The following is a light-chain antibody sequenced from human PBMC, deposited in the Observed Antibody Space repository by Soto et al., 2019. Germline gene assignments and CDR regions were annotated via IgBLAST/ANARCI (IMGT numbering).Light chain of an antibody. CDR1: SSDVGAYNL. J-gene: IGLJ2*01. CDR3: CSYAGSRNFV. CDR2: EGT. V-gene: IGLV2-23*01. Sequence: QSSQTQPASVSGSPEHAITISCTGTSSDVGAYNLVSWYQQLPGKAPRLIIYEGTKRPSGISHRFSGSKSDNTASLTISGLRAEEEAHHHCCSYAGSRNFVFGGGTKVTXL.